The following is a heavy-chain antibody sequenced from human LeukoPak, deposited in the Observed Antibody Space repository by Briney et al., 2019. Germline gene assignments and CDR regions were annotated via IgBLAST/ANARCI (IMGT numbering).Heavy chain of an antibody. Sequence: LWASVKVSCKASGYTFTSYGISWVRQAPGQGLEWMGWISAYNGNTNYAQKLQDRVTMTTDTSTSTAYMELRSLRSDDTAVYYCARDDSYALDYWGQGTLVTVSS. D-gene: IGHD5-18*01. CDR1: GYTFTSYG. J-gene: IGHJ4*02. V-gene: IGHV1-18*04. CDR3: ARDDSYALDY. CDR2: ISAYNGNT.